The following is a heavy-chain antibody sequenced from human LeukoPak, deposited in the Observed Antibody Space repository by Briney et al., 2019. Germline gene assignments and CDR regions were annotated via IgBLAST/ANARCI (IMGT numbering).Heavy chain of an antibody. CDR2: INHRGST. J-gene: IGHJ6*03. CDR3: ARRGHNNSWYPNSYYYMDV. CDR1: GGSISSANYY. V-gene: IGHV4-39*02. D-gene: IGHD6-13*01. Sequence: SETLSLTCTVSGGSISSANYYWGWIRQPPGKGLEWIGEINHRGSTNYNTSLKSRVTISVDTSNNHFSLKLSSVTAADTAVYYCARRGHNNSWYPNSYYYMDVWGKGTTVTISS.